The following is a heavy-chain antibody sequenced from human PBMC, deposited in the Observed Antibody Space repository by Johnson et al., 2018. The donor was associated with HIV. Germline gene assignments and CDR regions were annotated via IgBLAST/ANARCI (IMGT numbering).Heavy chain of an antibody. J-gene: IGHJ3*02. Sequence: EVQLVESGGGLIQPGGSLRLSCAASGFTVSSNYMSWVRQAPGKGLEWVSVIYSGGSTYYADSVKGLFTISRDNSKTTLYLQMNSLRAEDTAVYYCAKEGSSSPWAFDIWGQGTMVTVSS. CDR2: IYSGGST. D-gene: IGHD2-15*01. CDR3: AKEGSSSPWAFDI. V-gene: IGHV3-53*01. CDR1: GFTVSSNY.